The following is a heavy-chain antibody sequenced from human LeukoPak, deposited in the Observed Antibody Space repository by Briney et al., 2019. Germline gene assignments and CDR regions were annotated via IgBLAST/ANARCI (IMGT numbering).Heavy chain of an antibody. J-gene: IGHJ4*02. CDR3: ARPQGRTTVVIFDY. D-gene: IGHD4-23*01. Sequence: ASVKVSCKASGYTFTGYYMHWVRQAPGQGLEWMGWINPNSGGTNYAQKFQGRGTMTRDTSISTAYMELSRLRSDDTAVYYCARPQGRTTVVIFDYWGQGTLVTVSS. V-gene: IGHV1-2*02. CDR2: INPNSGGT. CDR1: GYTFTGYY.